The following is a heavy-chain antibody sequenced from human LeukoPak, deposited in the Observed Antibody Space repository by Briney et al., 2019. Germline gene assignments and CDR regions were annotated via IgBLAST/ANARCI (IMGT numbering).Heavy chain of an antibody. D-gene: IGHD5-18*01. V-gene: IGHV1-69*04. CDR3: ARESQDTAMAYDY. CDR1: GGTFSSYA. J-gene: IGHJ4*02. CDR2: IIPILGIA. Sequence: SVKVSCKASGGTFSSYAISWVRQAPGQGLEWMGRIIPILGIANYAQKFRGRVTITADKSTSTAYMELSSLRSEDTAVYYCARESQDTAMAYDYWGQGTLVTVSS.